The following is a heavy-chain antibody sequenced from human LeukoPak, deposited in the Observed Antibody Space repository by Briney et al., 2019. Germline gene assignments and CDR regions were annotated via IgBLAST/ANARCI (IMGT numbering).Heavy chain of an antibody. Sequence: GGPLRFSCEASGFAFSFSAMAWVPQGPGTGLEWVSTINANAINTYYADSVKGRFTISRDNSKSTLYLQLNSLRAEDTAVYYCAKPISGGLAVTADWFDPWGQGTLVTVSS. D-gene: IGHD6-19*01. V-gene: IGHV3-23*01. CDR1: GFAFSFSA. J-gene: IGHJ5*02. CDR3: AKPISGGLAVTADWFDP. CDR2: INANAINT.